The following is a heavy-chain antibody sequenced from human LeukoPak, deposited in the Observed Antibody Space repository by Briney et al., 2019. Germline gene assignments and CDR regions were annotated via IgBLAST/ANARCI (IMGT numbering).Heavy chain of an antibody. Sequence: PSETLSLTCAVYGGSFSGYYWSWIRQPPGKGLEWIGEINHSGSTNYNPSLKSRVTISVDTSKNQFSLKLSPVTAADTAVYYCARGGPVVVVVAATGDDYWGQGTLVTVSS. D-gene: IGHD2-15*01. V-gene: IGHV4-34*01. J-gene: IGHJ4*02. CDR1: GGSFSGYY. CDR2: INHSGST. CDR3: ARGGPVVVVVAATGDDY.